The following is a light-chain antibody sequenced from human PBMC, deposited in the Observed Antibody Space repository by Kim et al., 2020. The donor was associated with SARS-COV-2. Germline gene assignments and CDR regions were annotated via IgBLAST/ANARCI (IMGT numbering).Light chain of an antibody. CDR2: GAS. J-gene: IGKJ2*03. Sequence: SPGERATLSCKASQSVSRNYLVWYQHKPGQPPRLLIYGASNRATGIPDRFSGSGSGTDFTLTISRLEPEDFAIYFCHHHVSSPYSFGQGTKVDIK. CDR3: HHHVSSPYS. CDR1: QSVSRNY. V-gene: IGKV3-20*01.